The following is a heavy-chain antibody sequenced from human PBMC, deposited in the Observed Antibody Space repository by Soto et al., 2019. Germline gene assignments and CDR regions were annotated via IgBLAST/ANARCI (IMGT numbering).Heavy chain of an antibody. CDR3: AKDRGELLTLDY. CDR2: ISYDGSNK. J-gene: IGHJ4*02. CDR1: GFTFSSYG. Sequence: QVQLVESGGGVVQPGRSLRLSCAASGFTFSSYGMHWVRQAPGKGLEWVAVISYDGSNKYYADSVKGRFTISRDNSKNTLYRQMNSLRAEDTAVYYCAKDRGELLTLDYWGQGTLVTVSS. D-gene: IGHD1-26*01. V-gene: IGHV3-30*18.